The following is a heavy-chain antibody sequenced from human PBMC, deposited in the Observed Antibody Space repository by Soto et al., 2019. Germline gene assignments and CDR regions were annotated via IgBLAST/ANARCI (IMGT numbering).Heavy chain of an antibody. CDR1: GFTFISYA. CDR3: AKPGEDIVVVPAVDYYYYMDV. V-gene: IGHV3-23*01. CDR2: ISGSGGST. J-gene: IGHJ6*03. D-gene: IGHD2-2*01. Sequence: GGSLRLSCAASGFTFISYAMSWVLQAPGKGLEWVSAISGSGGSTYYADSVKGRFTISRDNSKNTLYLQMNSLRAEDTAVYYCAKPGEDIVVVPAVDYYYYMDVWGKGTTVTVXS.